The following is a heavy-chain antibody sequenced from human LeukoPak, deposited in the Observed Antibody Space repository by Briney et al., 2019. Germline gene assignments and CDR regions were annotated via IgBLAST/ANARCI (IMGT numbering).Heavy chain of an antibody. Sequence: GSVKVSRMASGYTFTSYDINWVRPATGQGRERVGWMNTNSGNTGYAQKFQGRVTMTRNTPISTAYMELSSLRSEATAVYYCARARYEFWSGYYSPPPFLDPWGQGSLVTASS. D-gene: IGHD3-3*01. CDR1: GYTFTSYD. CDR2: MNTNSGNT. J-gene: IGHJ5*02. V-gene: IGHV1-8*01. CDR3: ARARYEFWSGYYSPPPFLDP.